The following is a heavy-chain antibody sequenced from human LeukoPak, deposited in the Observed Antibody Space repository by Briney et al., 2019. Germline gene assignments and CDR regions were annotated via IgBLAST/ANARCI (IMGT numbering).Heavy chain of an antibody. V-gene: IGHV5-51*01. CDR1: GYSFTSYW. D-gene: IGHD1-26*01. CDR3: ARRVGRQYGGSYSDAFDI. Sequence: GESLKISCKGSGYSFTSYWIGWVRQMPGKGLEWMGIIYPGDSDTRYSPSFQGQVTISADKSISTAYLQWSSLKASDTAMYYCARRVGRQYGGSYSDAFDIWGQGTMVTVSS. J-gene: IGHJ3*02. CDR2: IYPGDSDT.